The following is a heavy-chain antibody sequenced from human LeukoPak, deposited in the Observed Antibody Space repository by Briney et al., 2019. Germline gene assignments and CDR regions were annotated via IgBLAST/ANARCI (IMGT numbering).Heavy chain of an antibody. CDR1: GYTFNTFG. D-gene: IGHD1-1*01. V-gene: IGHV1-18*01. CDR3: ARRYNWNEADYFDY. Sequence: ASVKVSCKASGYTFNTFGISWVRQAPGQGLEWMGWISAYNGNTNYAQDLQGRVTMTTDTSTSTAYMELRSLSSDDTAVYYCARRYNWNEADYFDYWGQGTLVTVSS. J-gene: IGHJ4*02. CDR2: ISAYNGNT.